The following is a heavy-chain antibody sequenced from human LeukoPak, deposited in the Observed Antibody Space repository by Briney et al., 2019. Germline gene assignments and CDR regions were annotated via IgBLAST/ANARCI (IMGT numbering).Heavy chain of an antibody. J-gene: IGHJ6*02. Sequence: GGPLRLSCAASGFTVSSNYMSWVRQAPGTGLEWVSNIHNNGITHDADSVKGRFTLSRDNSKNTLYLQMNSLRAEDTAVYYCVRDRGIASTGGYGMDVWGQGTTVTVSS. CDR3: VRDRGIASTGGYGMDV. V-gene: IGHV3-53*01. CDR1: GFTVSSNY. CDR2: IHNNGIT. D-gene: IGHD6-13*01.